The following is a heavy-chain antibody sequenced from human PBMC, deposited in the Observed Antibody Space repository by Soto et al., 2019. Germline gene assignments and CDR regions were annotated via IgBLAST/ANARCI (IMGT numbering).Heavy chain of an antibody. CDR1: GFTFSSYW. J-gene: IGHJ5*02. CDR2: IKSDGSST. V-gene: IGHV3-74*01. Sequence: EVQLVESGGGLVQPGGSLRLSCAASGFTFSSYWMHWVRQAPGKGLVWVSRIKSDGSSTSYADSVKGRFTISRDNAKKMLYLQMNSLRAEDTAVYYCARVREYSSSWYGVYNWFDPWGQGTLVTVSS. D-gene: IGHD6-13*01. CDR3: ARVREYSSSWYGVYNWFDP.